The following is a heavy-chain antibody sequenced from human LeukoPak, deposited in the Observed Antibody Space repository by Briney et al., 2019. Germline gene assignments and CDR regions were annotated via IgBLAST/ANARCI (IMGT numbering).Heavy chain of an antibody. D-gene: IGHD6-19*01. CDR1: GFTFSSYG. V-gene: IGHV3-30*18. Sequence: GGSLRLSCAASGFTFSSYGMHWVRQAPGKGLELVAVISYDGSNKYYADSVKGRFTISRDNSNNTLYLQMNSLRAEDTAVYYCAKDLTIAVADPFDYWGQGTLVTVSS. CDR3: AKDLTIAVADPFDY. CDR2: ISYDGSNK. J-gene: IGHJ4*02.